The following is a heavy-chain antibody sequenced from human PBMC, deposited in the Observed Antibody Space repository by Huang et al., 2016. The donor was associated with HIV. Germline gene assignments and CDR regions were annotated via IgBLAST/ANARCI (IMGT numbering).Heavy chain of an antibody. J-gene: IGHJ5*02. Sequence: QLQLQESGPGLVKPSQNLSLTCTVFGGSVSSRNYYWAWIRQTPGKGLEWIGSIHPGGNAYYNRSLKSRVSMSVDKSRNQFSLEVTSATAADSAIYYCARQGGDCTSISCYLSWFDPWGQGTLVTVSS. V-gene: IGHV4-39*01. CDR3: ARQGGDCTSISCYLSWFDP. CDR2: IHPGGNA. D-gene: IGHD2-2*01. CDR1: GGSVSSRNYY.